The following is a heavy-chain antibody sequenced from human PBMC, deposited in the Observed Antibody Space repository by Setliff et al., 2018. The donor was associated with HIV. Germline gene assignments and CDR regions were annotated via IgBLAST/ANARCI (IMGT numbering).Heavy chain of an antibody. V-gene: IGHV4-38-2*01. CDR2: IHHSGNT. J-gene: IGHJ4*02. CDR1: GYSISSGHY. Sequence: PSETLSLTCAVSGYSISSGHYWGWIRQSPGKGLEWIASIHHSGNTYHNPSLKSRVTMSVDTSKNQVSLKLTSVTAEDTAVFYCARGVHCTSTTCYPSFYFDYWGQG. D-gene: IGHD2-2*01. CDR3: ARGVHCTSTTCYPSFYFDY.